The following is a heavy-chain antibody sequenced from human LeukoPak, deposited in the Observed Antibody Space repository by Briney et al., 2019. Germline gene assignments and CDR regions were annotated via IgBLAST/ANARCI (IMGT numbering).Heavy chain of an antibody. CDR3: ARDIVVVVAATSDSNYYYYYGMDV. D-gene: IGHD2-15*01. Sequence: ASVKVSCKASGYTFTSYGISWVRQAPGQGLEWMGWINAYNGNTNYAQKLQGRVTMTTDTSTSTAYMVLRSLRSDDTAVYYCARDIVVVVAATSDSNYYYYYGMDVWGQGTTVTVSS. V-gene: IGHV1-18*01. CDR2: INAYNGNT. J-gene: IGHJ6*02. CDR1: GYTFTSYG.